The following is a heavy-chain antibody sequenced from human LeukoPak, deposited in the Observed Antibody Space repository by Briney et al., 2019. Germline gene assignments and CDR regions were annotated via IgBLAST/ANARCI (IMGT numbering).Heavy chain of an antibody. V-gene: IGHV3-23*01. CDR2: ISVSGGRK. CDR1: GFTFSTYA. J-gene: IGHJ4*02. D-gene: IGHD4-17*01. Sequence: PGGSLRLSCAASGFTFSTYAMSWVRLAPGKGLEWVSNISVSGGRKYYADSEKGRFTISRDNPKNTLYLHINSLRAEDTAVYYCANADYCDYGIFNYWGRGTLVTVSS. CDR3: ANADYCDYGIFNY.